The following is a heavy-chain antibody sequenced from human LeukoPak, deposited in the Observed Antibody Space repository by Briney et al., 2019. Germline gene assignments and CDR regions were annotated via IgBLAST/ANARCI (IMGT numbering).Heavy chain of an antibody. Sequence: TGGSLRLSCAASGFTFSSYWMSWIRQAPGKGLEWLSYINIGGTNTHYADSAKGRFTISRDNAKKSLYLEMNNLRAEDTAVYYCATDGAGFDTWGQGVLVTVSS. CDR2: INIGGTNT. CDR3: ATDGAGFDT. CDR1: GFTFSSYW. V-gene: IGHV3-11*01. J-gene: IGHJ5*02.